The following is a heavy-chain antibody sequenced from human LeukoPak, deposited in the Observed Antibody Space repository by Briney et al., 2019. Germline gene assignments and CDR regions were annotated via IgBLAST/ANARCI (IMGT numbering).Heavy chain of an antibody. J-gene: IGHJ4*02. Sequence: SETLSLTFTVSGGSIRSYYWSWIRQPPGKGLEWIGYIYYSGSSNYNPSLKSRVTISIDTSKNQFSLKLTSVTAADTAVYYCATDTYDTSDFYYFDSWGQGTLVTVSS. CDR3: ATDTYDTSDFYYFDS. V-gene: IGHV4-59*12. CDR2: IYYSGSS. D-gene: IGHD3-22*01. CDR1: GGSIRSYY.